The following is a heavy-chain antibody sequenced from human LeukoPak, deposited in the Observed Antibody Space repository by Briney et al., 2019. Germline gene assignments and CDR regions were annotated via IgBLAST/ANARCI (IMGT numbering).Heavy chain of an antibody. CDR3: ARYNFIVPAPFDY. D-gene: IGHD1-26*01. CDR1: GYSFSNYW. V-gene: IGHV5-51*01. J-gene: IGHJ4*02. CDR2: IYPDDSNT. Sequence: GESLKISCKASGYSFSNYWIGWVRQMPGKGLEWMGIIYPDDSNTRINPSFQGQVTMTVDKSISSAYLRWTSLKASDPAMYYCARYNFIVPAPFDYWGQGTLVTVSS.